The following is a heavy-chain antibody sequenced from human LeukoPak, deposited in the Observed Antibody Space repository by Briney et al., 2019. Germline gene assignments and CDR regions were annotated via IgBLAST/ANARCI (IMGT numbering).Heavy chain of an antibody. D-gene: IGHD3-10*02. V-gene: IGHV3-7*01. CDR3: AELGITMIGGV. J-gene: IGHJ6*04. CDR2: IKKDGSEK. CDR1: GFTFSYFW. Sequence: PGGSLRLSCAASGFTFSYFWMSWVRQAPGKGLEWVANIKKDGSEKYYVDSVKGRFTISRDNAKNSLYLQMNSLRAEDTAVYYCAELGITMIGGVWGKGTTVTISS.